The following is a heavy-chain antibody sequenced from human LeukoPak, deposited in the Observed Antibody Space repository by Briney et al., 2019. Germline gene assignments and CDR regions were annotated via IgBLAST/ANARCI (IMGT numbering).Heavy chain of an antibody. CDR3: ARGDGSGSYFERKKYSWFDP. CDR1: GGSISSYY. D-gene: IGHD3-10*01. Sequence: PSETLSLTCTVSGGSISSYYWSWIRQPPGKGLEWIGEINHSGSTNYNPSLKSRVTISVDTSKNQFSLKLSSVTAADTAVYYCARGDGSGSYFERKKYSWFDPWGQGTLVTVSS. CDR2: INHSGST. V-gene: IGHV4-34*01. J-gene: IGHJ5*02.